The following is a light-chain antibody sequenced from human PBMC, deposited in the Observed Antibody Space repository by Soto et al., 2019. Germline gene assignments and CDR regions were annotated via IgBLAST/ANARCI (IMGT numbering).Light chain of an antibody. CDR1: QSVSSN. CDR2: GAS. CDR3: QQYNNWPPPIT. Sequence: DRVMTQSPATLSVSPGERATLSCRASQSVSSNLAWYQQTPGQAPRLLIYGASNRATGIPARFSGSGSVTEFTLTISSLQSEDFAGYYCQQYNNWPPPITFGQGTRLEIK. J-gene: IGKJ5*01. V-gene: IGKV3-15*01.